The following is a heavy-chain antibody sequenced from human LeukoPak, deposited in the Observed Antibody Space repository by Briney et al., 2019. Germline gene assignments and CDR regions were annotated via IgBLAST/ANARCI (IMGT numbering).Heavy chain of an antibody. D-gene: IGHD3-22*01. CDR1: GFTFSSYS. Sequence: PGGSLRLSCAASGFTFSSYSMNWVRQAPGKGLEWVSSINILSNYIYYADSVKGRFTISRDNAKNSLYLQMNSLRAEDTAVYYCARAFYYDSSGYGMDVWGQGTTVTVSS. V-gene: IGHV3-21*01. CDR3: ARAFYYDSSGYGMDV. J-gene: IGHJ6*02. CDR2: INILSNYI.